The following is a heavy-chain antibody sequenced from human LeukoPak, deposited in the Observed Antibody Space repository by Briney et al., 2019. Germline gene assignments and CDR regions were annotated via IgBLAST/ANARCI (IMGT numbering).Heavy chain of an antibody. CDR3: ARGSGHYTGDYGMDV. CDR1: GGSISTYY. Sequence: SETLSLTCTVSGGSISTYYWNWIRQPPGKGLEWIGNIYYSGSTNYNPSLKSRVTILVDTSKNQFSLKLSSVTVADTAVYYCARGSGHYTGDYGMDVWGQGTTVTVSS. V-gene: IGHV4-59*01. J-gene: IGHJ6*02. D-gene: IGHD3-3*01. CDR2: IYYSGST.